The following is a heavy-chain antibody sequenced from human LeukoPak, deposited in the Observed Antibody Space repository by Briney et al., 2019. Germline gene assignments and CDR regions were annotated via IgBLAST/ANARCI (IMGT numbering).Heavy chain of an antibody. CDR3: ARLSCSDTICPTLPYNHFDP. V-gene: IGHV4-39*01. CDR2: VYYSGAT. Sequence: KPSETLSLTCTVSGGSISSCGFFWAWIRQPPGRGPEWIGSVYYSGATYYNSSLQRRVTISVDTSKSHFSLKLSSVTAADTAVYYCARLSCSDTICPTLPYNHFDPWGQGTLVTVSS. D-gene: IGHD2-15*01. J-gene: IGHJ5*02. CDR1: GGSISSCGFF.